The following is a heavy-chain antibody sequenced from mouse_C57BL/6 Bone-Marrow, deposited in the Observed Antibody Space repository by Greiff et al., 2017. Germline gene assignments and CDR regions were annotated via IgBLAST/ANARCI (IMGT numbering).Heavy chain of an antibody. CDR2: INPGSGGT. V-gene: IGHV1-54*01. CDR1: GYAFTNYL. J-gene: IGHJ2*01. CDR3: SRYYYGSYFDY. D-gene: IGHD1-1*01. Sequence: QVQLQQSGAELVRPGTSVKVSCKASGYAFTNYLIEWVKQRPGQGLEWIGVINPGSGGTNYNEKFKGKATLAADKSSSAGYMQLSSLTSEDSAVYFCSRYYYGSYFDYWGQGTTLTVSS.